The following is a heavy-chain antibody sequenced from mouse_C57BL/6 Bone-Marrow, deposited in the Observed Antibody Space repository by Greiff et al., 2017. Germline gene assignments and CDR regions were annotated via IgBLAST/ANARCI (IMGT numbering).Heavy chain of an antibody. J-gene: IGHJ4*01. Sequence: EVQLVESGGGLVQPGESLKLSCESNEYEFPSHDMSWVRKTPEKRLELVAAINSDGGSTYYPDTMERRFIITRDNTKKTLYLQMSSLRSEDTALYYCARQSTMITTGAMDYWGQGTSVTVSS. D-gene: IGHD2-4*01. CDR3: ARQSTMITTGAMDY. CDR1: EYEFPSHD. V-gene: IGHV5-2*01. CDR2: INSDGGST.